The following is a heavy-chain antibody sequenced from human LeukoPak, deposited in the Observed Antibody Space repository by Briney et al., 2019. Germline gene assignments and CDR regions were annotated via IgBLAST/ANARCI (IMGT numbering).Heavy chain of an antibody. Sequence: ASVKVSCKASGGTFSSYAISWVRQAPGQGLEWMGRIIPILGIANYAQKFQGRVTITADKSTSTAYMELSSLRSEDTAVYYCARGPGYYDILTGYYTPVRSNGWFDPWGQGTLVTVSS. V-gene: IGHV1-69*04. CDR1: GGTFSSYA. D-gene: IGHD3-9*01. CDR3: ARGPGYYDILTGYYTPVRSNGWFDP. CDR2: IIPILGIA. J-gene: IGHJ5*02.